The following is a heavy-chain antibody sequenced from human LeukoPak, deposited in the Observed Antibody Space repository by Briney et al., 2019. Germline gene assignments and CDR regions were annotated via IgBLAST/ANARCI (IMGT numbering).Heavy chain of an antibody. CDR1: GGTFSSYA. D-gene: IGHD6-19*01. CDR3: ATAKYSSGWYGAFDI. V-gene: IGHV1-69*13. Sequence: SVKVSCKASGGTFSSYAISWVRQAPGQGLEWMGGIIPIFGTANYAQKFQGRVTITADESTSTAYMELSSLRSEDAAVYYCATAKYSSGWYGAFDIWGQGTMVTVSS. J-gene: IGHJ3*02. CDR2: IIPIFGTA.